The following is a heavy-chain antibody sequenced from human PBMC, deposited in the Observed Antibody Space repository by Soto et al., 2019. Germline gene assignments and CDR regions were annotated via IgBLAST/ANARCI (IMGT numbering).Heavy chain of an antibody. CDR2: ISYDGSNK. J-gene: IGHJ4*02. D-gene: IGHD4-17*01. Sequence: QVQLVESGGGVVQPGRSLRLSCAASGFTFSSYAMHWVRQAPGKGLEWVAVISYDGSNKYYADSVKGRFTISRDNSKNTLYLQMSSLRAEDTAVYYCARENLRWDYFDYWGQGTLVTVSS. V-gene: IGHV3-30-3*01. CDR3: ARENLRWDYFDY. CDR1: GFTFSSYA.